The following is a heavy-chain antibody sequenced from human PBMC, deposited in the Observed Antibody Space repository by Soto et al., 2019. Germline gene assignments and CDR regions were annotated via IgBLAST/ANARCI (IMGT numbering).Heavy chain of an antibody. CDR3: ARDKRDDTSTRFWFDP. V-gene: IGHV1-3*01. CDR1: GYTFTSYA. Sequence: ASVKVSCKASGYTFTSYAMHWVRQAPGQRLEWMGWINAGNGNTKYSQKFQGRVTITRDTSASTAYMELSSLRSEDTAVYYCARDKRDDTSTRFWFDPWGQGTLVTGSS. CDR2: INAGNGNT. D-gene: IGHD3-22*01. J-gene: IGHJ5*02.